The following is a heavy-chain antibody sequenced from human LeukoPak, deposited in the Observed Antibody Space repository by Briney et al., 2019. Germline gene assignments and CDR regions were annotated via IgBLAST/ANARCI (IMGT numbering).Heavy chain of an antibody. CDR2: IYYSGNT. CDR3: ARRNDFDI. J-gene: IGHJ3*02. Sequence: PSETLSLTCTVSGGSITSDHWNWIRQPPGKGLEWIGCIYYSGNTYYNPSLKRRVTISVDMSKNQFSLRLTSVTAADTAVYYCARRNDFDIWGQGTLVTVSS. V-gene: IGHV4-59*01. CDR1: GGSITSDH.